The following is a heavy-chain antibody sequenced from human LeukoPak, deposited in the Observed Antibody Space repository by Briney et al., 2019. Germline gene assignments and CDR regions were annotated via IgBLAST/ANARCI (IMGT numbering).Heavy chain of an antibody. J-gene: IGHJ6*03. V-gene: IGHV3-11*01. CDR2: ISDTGYTT. CDR3: ARRGDYMDV. D-gene: IGHD3-10*01. Sequence: GGSLRLSCAPSGFTFSDYYMSWIRQAPGKGLDWISYISDTGYTTYYADSVKGRFTISRDNTKKSLYLQMNSLRVEDTAVYYCARRGDYMDVWGKGTTVTVSS. CDR1: GFTFSDYY.